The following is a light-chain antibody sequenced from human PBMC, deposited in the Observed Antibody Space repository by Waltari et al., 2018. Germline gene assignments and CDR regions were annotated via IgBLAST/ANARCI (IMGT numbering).Light chain of an antibody. Sequence: DIQLTQCPSFLSASVGDRVTITCRASQGINTYLAWYQQKPGESPKLLIYGTYTLQSGVPSRFSGAGSGTEFTLTITGLQPEDFATYYCQQVNSHPQTFGQGTRLEIK. CDR3: QQVNSHPQT. CDR2: GTY. CDR1: QGINTY. V-gene: IGKV1-9*01. J-gene: IGKJ5*01.